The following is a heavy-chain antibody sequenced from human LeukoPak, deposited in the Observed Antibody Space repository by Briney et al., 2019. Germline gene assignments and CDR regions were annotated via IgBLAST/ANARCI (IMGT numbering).Heavy chain of an antibody. CDR3: ARTNSGSYFDY. V-gene: IGHV2-70*04. CDR1: GFSLSTRGMR. CDR2: IDWDDDK. Sequence: SGPALVKPTQTLTLTCTFSGFSLSTRGMRVSWIRQPPGKALEWLARIDWDDDKFYSTSLKTRLTVSKDTSKNQVVLTMTNMDPVDTATYYCARTNSGSYFDYWGQGTLVTVSS. D-gene: IGHD1-26*01. J-gene: IGHJ4*02.